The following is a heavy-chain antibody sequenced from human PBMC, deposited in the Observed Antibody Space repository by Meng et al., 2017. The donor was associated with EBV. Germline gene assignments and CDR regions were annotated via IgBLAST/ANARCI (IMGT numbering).Heavy chain of an antibody. D-gene: IGHD6-13*01. CDR1: GAIISGDV. Sequence: QVLLVSSAAEVKHPGSPVQASSKASGAIISGDVIVWWLQHPGQGVEWMGGIISIYGAAHYSQTLKGRLTITADTSTSPVYMTLSSMGSEDTAVYYCARAEIAASGRFDYWGQGTLVTVSS. V-gene: IGHV1-69*06. J-gene: IGHJ4*02. CDR2: IISIYGAA. CDR3: ARAEIAASGRFDY.